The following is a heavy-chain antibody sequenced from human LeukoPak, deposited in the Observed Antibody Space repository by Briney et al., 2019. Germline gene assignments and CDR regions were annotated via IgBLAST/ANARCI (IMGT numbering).Heavy chain of an antibody. CDR1: GGSFSGYY. Sequence: SETLSLTCAVYGGSFSGYYWSWIRQPPGKGLEWIGEINYSGSTNYNPSLKSRVTISVDTSRNQFSLKLSSVTAADTAVYYCASLAVAGLSEGYWGQGTLVIVSS. CDR3: ASLAVAGLSEGY. D-gene: IGHD6-19*01. J-gene: IGHJ4*02. V-gene: IGHV4-34*01. CDR2: INYSGST.